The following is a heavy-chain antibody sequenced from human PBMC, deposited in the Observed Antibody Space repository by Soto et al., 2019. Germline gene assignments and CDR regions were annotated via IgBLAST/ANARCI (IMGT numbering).Heavy chain of an antibody. Sequence: ASVKVSCKASGYTFTSYDINWVRQATGQGLEWMGWMNPNSGNTGYAQKFQGRVTMTRNTSISTAYMGLSSLRSEDTAVYYCARRGRLSNSSSWYAYYYYMDVWGKGTTVTVSS. J-gene: IGHJ6*03. CDR3: ARRGRLSNSSSWYAYYYYMDV. V-gene: IGHV1-8*01. CDR1: GYTFTSYD. CDR2: MNPNSGNT. D-gene: IGHD6-13*01.